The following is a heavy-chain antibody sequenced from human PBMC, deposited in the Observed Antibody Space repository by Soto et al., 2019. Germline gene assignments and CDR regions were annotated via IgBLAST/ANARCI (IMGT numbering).Heavy chain of an antibody. J-gene: IGHJ1*01. D-gene: IGHD6-19*01. V-gene: IGHV1-24*01. CDR2: FDPEDGET. CDR3: AKSWFGGWGWGEIFQP. CDR1: GYTLTELS. Sequence: QVQLVQSGAEVKKPGASVKVSCKVSGYTLTELSMHWVRQAPGKGLEWMGGFDPEDGETIYAQKFQGRVTMTEDTITDTAQQGVGSPEFGATAVYFWAKSWFGGWGWGEIFQPWGQGPLV.